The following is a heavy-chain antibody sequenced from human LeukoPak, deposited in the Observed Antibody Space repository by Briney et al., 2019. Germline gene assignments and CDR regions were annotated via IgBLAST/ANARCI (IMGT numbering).Heavy chain of an antibody. CDR3: ARVKRKYQLLKPLHETPSHYFDY. J-gene: IGHJ4*02. CDR2: INHSGST. Sequence: PSETLSLTCAVYGGSFSGYYWSWIRQPPGKGLEWIGEINHSGSTNYNPSLKSRVTTSVDTSKNQFSLKLSSVTAADTAVYYCARVKRKYQLLKPLHETPSHYFDYWGQGTLVTVSS. CDR1: GGSFSGYY. V-gene: IGHV4-34*01. D-gene: IGHD2-2*01.